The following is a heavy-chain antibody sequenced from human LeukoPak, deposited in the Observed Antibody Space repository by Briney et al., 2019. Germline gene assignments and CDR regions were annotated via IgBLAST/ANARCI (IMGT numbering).Heavy chain of an antibody. V-gene: IGHV3-7*01. CDR1: GFTFSSYW. CDR3: ARLARGVWGSYRYLGPFDY. D-gene: IGHD3-16*02. J-gene: IGHJ4*02. Sequence: GGSLRLSCAASGFTFSSYWMSWVRQAPGEGLEWVANIKQDGSEKYYVDSVKGRFTISRDNAKNSLYLQMNSLRAEDTAVYYCARLARGVWGSYRYLGPFDYWGQGTLVTVSS. CDR2: IKQDGSEK.